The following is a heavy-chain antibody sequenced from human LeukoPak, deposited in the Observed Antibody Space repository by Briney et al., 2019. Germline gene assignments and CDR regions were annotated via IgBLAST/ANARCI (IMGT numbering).Heavy chain of an antibody. J-gene: IGHJ4*02. CDR1: GGSFSGYY. Sequence: SETLSLTCAVYGGSFSGYYWSWIRQPPGKGLEWIGEINHSGSTNYNPSLKSRVTISVDTSKNQLSLKLSSVTAADTAVYYCARRRAAAGPDYWGQGTLVTVSS. V-gene: IGHV4-34*01. D-gene: IGHD6-13*01. CDR2: INHSGST. CDR3: ARRRAAAGPDY.